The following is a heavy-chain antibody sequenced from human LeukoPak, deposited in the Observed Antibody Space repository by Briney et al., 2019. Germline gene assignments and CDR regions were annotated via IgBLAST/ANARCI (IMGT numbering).Heavy chain of an antibody. J-gene: IGHJ4*02. CDR1: GDAITGGNDY. CDR2: IFFTVST. CDR3: GGGHYAILAGSPFDL. Sequence: SQTLSLTSSVSGDAITGGNDYWNCIRQSPGKGLQWIGYIFFTVSTYYNPSLGSRFTVSLDAPKNQFSLRLNSVNAADTAWDYCGGGHYAILAGSPFDLWGRGTLVTVSS. D-gene: IGHD6-19*01. V-gene: IGHV4-30-4*01.